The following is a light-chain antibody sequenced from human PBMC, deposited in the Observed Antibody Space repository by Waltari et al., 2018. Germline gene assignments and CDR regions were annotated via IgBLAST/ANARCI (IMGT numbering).Light chain of an antibody. CDR1: SSDVGGYNY. CDR2: DVS. J-gene: IGLJ3*02. V-gene: IGLV2-14*03. CDR3: SSYTSSSTLWV. Sequence: QSALTQPASVSGSPGQSITISCTGTSSDVGGYNYVSWYQQHPGKAPKLMIYDVSNRPSGGSNRFPGFKSGKTASLTSSGLQAEEDADDYCSSYTSSSTLWVFGGGTKLTVL.